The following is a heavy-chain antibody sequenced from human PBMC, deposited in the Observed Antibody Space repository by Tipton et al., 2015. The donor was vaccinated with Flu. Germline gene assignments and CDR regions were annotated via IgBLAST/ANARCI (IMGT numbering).Heavy chain of an antibody. J-gene: IGHJ6*02. CDR1: GGSISSYY. Sequence: TLSLTCTVSGGSISSYYWSWIRQPPGKGLEWIGYIYYSGSTNYNPSLKSRVTISVDTSKNQFSLKLSSVTAADTAVYYCARDARLNDYYYYYGMDVWGQGTTVTVSS. V-gene: IGHV4-59*01. CDR2: IYYSGST. CDR3: ARDARLNDYYYYYGMDV. D-gene: IGHD3-16*01.